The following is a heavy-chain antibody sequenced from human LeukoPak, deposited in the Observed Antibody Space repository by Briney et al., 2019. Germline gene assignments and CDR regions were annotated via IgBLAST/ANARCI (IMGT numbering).Heavy chain of an antibody. D-gene: IGHD2-2*01. V-gene: IGHV3-21*01. Sequence: RRSLRLSCAASGFTFSSYGMHWVRQAPGKGLEWVSSISSSSSYIYYADSVKGRFTISRDNAKNSLYLQMNSLRAEDTAVYYCARGKGYCSSTSCKGHFDYWGQGTLVTVSS. CDR3: ARGKGYCSSTSCKGHFDY. CDR1: GFTFSSYG. J-gene: IGHJ4*02. CDR2: ISSSSSYI.